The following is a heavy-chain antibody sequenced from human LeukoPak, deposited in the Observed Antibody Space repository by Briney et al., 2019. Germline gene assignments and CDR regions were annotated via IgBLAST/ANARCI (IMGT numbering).Heavy chain of an antibody. D-gene: IGHD6-13*01. CDR1: GGSISSYY. Sequence: SETLSLTCTVSGGSISSYYWSWIRQPAGKGLEWIGRIYTSGSTNYNPSLKSRVTMSVDTSKNQFSLKLSSVTAADTAVYYCAREGYFGPYYYYMDVWGKGTTVTISS. CDR2: IYTSGST. CDR3: AREGYFGPYYYYMDV. J-gene: IGHJ6*03. V-gene: IGHV4-4*07.